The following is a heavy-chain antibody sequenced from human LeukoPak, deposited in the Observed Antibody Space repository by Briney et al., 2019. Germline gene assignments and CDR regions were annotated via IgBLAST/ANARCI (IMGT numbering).Heavy chain of an antibody. CDR2: IDSSGNYK. Sequence: PGGSLRLSCAASGFTFSSYGMHWVRQAPGKGLEWVSSIDSSGNYKYYADSVKGRFTISRDNAKNSLYLQMNSLRAEDTAVYYCARIGSSSHYFDYWGQGTLVTVSS. V-gene: IGHV3-21*01. J-gene: IGHJ4*02. D-gene: IGHD6-6*01. CDR1: GFTFSSYG. CDR3: ARIGSSSHYFDY.